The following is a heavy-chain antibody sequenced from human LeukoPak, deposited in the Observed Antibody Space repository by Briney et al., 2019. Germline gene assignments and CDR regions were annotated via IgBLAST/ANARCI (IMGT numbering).Heavy chain of an antibody. D-gene: IGHD6-19*01. J-gene: IGHJ3*02. Sequence: GGSLRLSCAASGFIFSTYEVHWVRHAPGKGLEWVSYISASGQTIYYADSVRGRFTISRDNAKNSLYLQMNRLGAEDTAVYPCARDRDGDYGSDCFDIWGQGTTVTVSS. CDR2: ISASGQTI. CDR1: GFIFSTYE. V-gene: IGHV3-48*03. CDR3: ARDRDGDYGSDCFDI.